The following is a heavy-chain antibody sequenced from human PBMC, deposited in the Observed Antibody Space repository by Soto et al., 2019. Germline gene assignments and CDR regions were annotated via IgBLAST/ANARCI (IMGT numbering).Heavy chain of an antibody. CDR1: GFTFSSYA. CDR3: ASPLWRDDYNWGYFDL. CDR2: ISYDGSNK. Sequence: QVQLVESGGGVVQPGRSLRLSCAASGFTFSSYAMHWVRQAPGKGLEWVAVISYDGSNKYYADSVKGRFTISRDNYKNTRYLQMNSLRAEDTAVYYCASPLWRDDYNWGYFDLWGRGTLVTVSS. D-gene: IGHD4-4*01. J-gene: IGHJ2*01. V-gene: IGHV3-30-3*01.